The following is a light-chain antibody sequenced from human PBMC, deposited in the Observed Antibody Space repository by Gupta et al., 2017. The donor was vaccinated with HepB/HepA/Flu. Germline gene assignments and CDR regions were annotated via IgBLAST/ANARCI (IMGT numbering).Light chain of an antibody. CDR3: QQSDSNLWT. CDR1: QSIDSY. CDR2: SAS. V-gene: IGKV1-39*01. Sequence: DIQMTQSPSSLSASVGDRVTLTCRASQSIDSYLNWYQQKPGKAPKLLIYSASSLQSGVPSRFSGSGSGTDFTLTISRLQPEDFASYFCQQSDSNLWTFGQGTKVEIK. J-gene: IGKJ1*01.